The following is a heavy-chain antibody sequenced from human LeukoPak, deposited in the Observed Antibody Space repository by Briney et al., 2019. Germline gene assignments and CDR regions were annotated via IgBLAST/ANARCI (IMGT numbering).Heavy chain of an antibody. CDR1: GFTFSSYS. V-gene: IGHV3-21*01. D-gene: IGHD6-19*01. CDR2: ISSSSSYI. CDR3: ASRDSSGWYYFDY. J-gene: IGHJ4*02. Sequence: GGSLRLSCAASGFTFSSYSMNWVRQAPGKGLEWVSSISSSSSYIYYADSVKGRFTISRDNAKNSLYLQMNSLRAGDTAVYYCASRDSSGWYYFDYWGQGTLVTVSS.